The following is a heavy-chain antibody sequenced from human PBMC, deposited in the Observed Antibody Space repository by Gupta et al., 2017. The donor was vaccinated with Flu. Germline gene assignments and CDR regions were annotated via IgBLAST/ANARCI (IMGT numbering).Heavy chain of an antibody. CDR3: ARGGPFPPPGIAAAGTIKPRKKDAFDI. V-gene: IGHV4-34*01. J-gene: IGHJ3*02. D-gene: IGHD6-13*01. Sequence: GKGLEWIGEINHSGSTNYNPSLKSRVTISVDTSKNQFSLKLSSVTAADTAVYYCARGGPFPPPGIAAAGTIKPRKKDAFDIWGQGTMVTVSS. CDR2: INHSGST.